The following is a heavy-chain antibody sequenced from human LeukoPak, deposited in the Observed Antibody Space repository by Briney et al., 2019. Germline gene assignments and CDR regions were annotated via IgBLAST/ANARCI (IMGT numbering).Heavy chain of an antibody. J-gene: IGHJ3*01. CDR2: ISGDGRDI. D-gene: IGHD3-3*01. Sequence: GGSLRLSCAASGFTFSSYVMSWVRQAPGKGLERVSAISGDGRDIFYADAVKGRFTISRDNSKNTLYLQMNSLRDEDTALYYCAIHGGGTIRIEAFDVWGQGTMVTISS. CDR3: AIHGGGTIRIEAFDV. V-gene: IGHV3-23*01. CDR1: GFTFSSYV.